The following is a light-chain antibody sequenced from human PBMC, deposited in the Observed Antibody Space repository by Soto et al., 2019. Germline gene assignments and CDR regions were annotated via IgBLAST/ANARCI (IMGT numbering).Light chain of an antibody. CDR2: GAS. V-gene: IGKV3-20*01. CDR3: QQYGSSPPIT. Sequence: LTQSPDTVALCTGESATLSCRTIQSVSSSYLAWYQQKPGQAPRLLIYGASSRATGIPDRLSGSGSGTDVALTISRLEPEDFAVYYCQQYGSSPPITFGQGTRLEIK. J-gene: IGKJ5*01. CDR1: QSVSSSY.